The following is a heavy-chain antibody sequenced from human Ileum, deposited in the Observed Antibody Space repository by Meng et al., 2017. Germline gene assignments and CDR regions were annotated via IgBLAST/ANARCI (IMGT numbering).Heavy chain of an antibody. CDR1: GFTFSSTW. CDR3: TTGKDY. CDR2: IKITTDAGTP. Sequence: VQLVEYGGDWVKPGRSLRLSCAAFGFTFSSTWMTWGRQAPGKGLEWVGRIKITTDAGTPDYAAPVKGRFTISINDSKNTLYLQMNSLKTEDTAVYYCTTGKDYWGQGTMVTVSS. J-gene: IGHJ4*02. V-gene: IGHV3-15*01.